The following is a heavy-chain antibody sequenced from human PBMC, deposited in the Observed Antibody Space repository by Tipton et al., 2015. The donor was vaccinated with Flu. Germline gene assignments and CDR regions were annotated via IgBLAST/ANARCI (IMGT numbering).Heavy chain of an antibody. CDR1: GYTFSNDW. D-gene: IGHD2-15*01. CDR2: IYPGDSDT. V-gene: IGHV5-51*01. Sequence: VQLVQSGAEVKKAGESLKISCKGSGYTFSNDWIGWVRQRPGKGLEWMGIIYPGDSDTRYSPSFQGQVTISVDRSISTAFLHWSSLKASDSGIYYCARQDSLAWSSWGQGTLVTVSS. CDR3: ARQDSLAWSS. J-gene: IGHJ5*02.